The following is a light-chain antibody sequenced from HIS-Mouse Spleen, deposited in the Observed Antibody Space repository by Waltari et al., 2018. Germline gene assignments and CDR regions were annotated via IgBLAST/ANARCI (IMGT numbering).Light chain of an antibody. CDR1: SSDVGGYHY. CDR3: CSYAGSYPVV. CDR2: DVS. J-gene: IGLJ2*01. Sequence: QSALTQPRSASGSPGQSVTISCTGTSSDVGGYHYVAWYQQHPGKAPKLMIYDVSKRPSGVPDRFSGSKSGNTASLTISGLQAEDEADYYCCSYAGSYPVVFGGGTKLTVL. V-gene: IGLV2-11*01.